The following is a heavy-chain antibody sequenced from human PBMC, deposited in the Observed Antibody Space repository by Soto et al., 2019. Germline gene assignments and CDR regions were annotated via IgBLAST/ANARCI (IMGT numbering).Heavy chain of an antibody. D-gene: IGHD3-10*01. CDR3: AKGWFGEGYYFDY. CDR1: GFTFSSYA. J-gene: IGHJ4*02. CDR2: ISGSGGST. V-gene: IGHV3-23*01. Sequence: GGSLRLSCAASGFTFSSYAMSWVRQAPGEGLEWVSAISGSGGSTYYADSVKGRFTISRDNSKNTLYLQMNSLRAEDTAVYYCAKGWFGEGYYFDYWGQGTLVTVSS.